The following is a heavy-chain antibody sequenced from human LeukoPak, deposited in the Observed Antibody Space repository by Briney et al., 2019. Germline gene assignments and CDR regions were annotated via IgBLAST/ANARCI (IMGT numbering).Heavy chain of an antibody. CDR2: SGYSGVT. V-gene: IGHV4-59*08. CDR3: ELFLAGLGGRGT. CDR1: GGSISTHH. Sequence: SGTLSLTCVVSGGSISTHHWSWIRQPPGKGLEWIGYSGYSGVTNYNTYNPSLRSRVTISIDTSKNQFSLTLISVTAADTAVTFCELFLAGLGGRGTWGQGPQAPVSS. J-gene: IGHJ4*02. D-gene: IGHD3/OR15-3a*01.